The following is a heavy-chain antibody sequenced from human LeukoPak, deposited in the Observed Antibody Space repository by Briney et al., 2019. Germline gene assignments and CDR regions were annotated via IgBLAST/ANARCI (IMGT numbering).Heavy chain of an antibody. D-gene: IGHD1-26*01. CDR3: ARSGSGSYYYYMDV. Sequence: GASVNVSCKASGYTFTSYGISWVRQAPGQGLEWMGWISAYNGNTNYVQKPQGRVTMTTDTSTSTAYMELRSLRSDDTAVYYCARSGSGSYYYYMDVWGKGTTVPVSS. J-gene: IGHJ6*03. V-gene: IGHV1-18*01. CDR2: ISAYNGNT. CDR1: GYTFTSYG.